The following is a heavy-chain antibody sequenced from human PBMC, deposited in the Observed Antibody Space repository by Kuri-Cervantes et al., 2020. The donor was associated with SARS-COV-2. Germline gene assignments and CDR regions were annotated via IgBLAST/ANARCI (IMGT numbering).Heavy chain of an antibody. J-gene: IGHJ6*03. CDR3: ARGGGSYPYYYYYMDV. Sequence: SETLSLTCTVSGGSISSGGYYWSWIRQPPGKGLEWIGYTYHSGSTYYNPSLKSRVTISVDRSKNQFSLKLSSVTAADTAVYYCARGGGSYPYYYYYMDVWGKGTTVTVSS. CDR1: GGSISSGGYY. D-gene: IGHD1-26*01. CDR2: TYHSGST. V-gene: IGHV4-30-2*01.